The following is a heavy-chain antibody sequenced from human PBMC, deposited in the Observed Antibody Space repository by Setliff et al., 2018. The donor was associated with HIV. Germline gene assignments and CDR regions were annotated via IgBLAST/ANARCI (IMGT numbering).Heavy chain of an antibody. J-gene: IGHJ4*02. D-gene: IGHD6-6*01. CDR3: AREAEQGERSSSWYFDY. V-gene: IGHV1-18*01. CDR1: GYTFTSYG. Sequence: KVSCKASGYTFTSYGISWVRQAPGQGLEWMGWISAYNGNTNYAQKLQGRVTLTRDTSSSTVYVELSSLRSDDTAVYYCAREAEQGERSSSWYFDYWGQGTLVTVSS. CDR2: ISAYNGNT.